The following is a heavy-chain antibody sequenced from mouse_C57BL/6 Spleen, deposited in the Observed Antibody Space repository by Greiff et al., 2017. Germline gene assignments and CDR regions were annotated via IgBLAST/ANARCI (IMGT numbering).Heavy chain of an antibody. CDR3: ARGGLRRNFDY. Sequence: EVQGVESGGGLVKPGGSLKLSCAASGFTFSSYAISWVRQTPEKRLEWVATISDGGSYTYYPDNVKGRFTISRDNAKNNLYLQMSHLKSEDTAMYYCARGGLRRNFDYWGQGTTLTVSS. V-gene: IGHV5-4*01. J-gene: IGHJ2*01. D-gene: IGHD2-4*01. CDR2: ISDGGSYT. CDR1: GFTFSSYA.